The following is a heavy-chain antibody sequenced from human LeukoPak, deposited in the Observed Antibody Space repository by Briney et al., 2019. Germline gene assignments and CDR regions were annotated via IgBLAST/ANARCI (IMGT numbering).Heavy chain of an antibody. V-gene: IGHV1-46*01. D-gene: IGHD3-22*01. J-gene: IGHJ4*02. CDR2: INPSGGST. CDR1: GYTFTSYY. CDR3: ARGRRYYYDSSGCYPDY. Sequence: ASVKVSCKASGYTFTSYYMHWVRQAPGQGLEWMGIINPSGGSTSYAQKFQGRVTMTRDTSTSTVYMELSSLRSEDTAVYYCARGRRYYYDSSGCYPDYWGQGTLVTVSS.